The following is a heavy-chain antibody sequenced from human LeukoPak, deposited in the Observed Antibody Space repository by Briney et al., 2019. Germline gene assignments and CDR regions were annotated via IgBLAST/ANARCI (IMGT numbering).Heavy chain of an antibody. V-gene: IGHV3-23*01. CDR1: GFTFSSYA. J-gene: IGHJ4*02. D-gene: IGHD1-26*01. CDR3: AKDLEGATPPGIIDYFDY. Sequence: GGSLRLSCAASGFTFSSYAMSWVRQAPGKGLEWVSAISGSGGSTYYADSVKGRFTISRDNSKNTLYLQMNSLRAEDTAVYYCAKDLEGATPPGIIDYFDYWGQGTLVTVSS. CDR2: ISGSGGST.